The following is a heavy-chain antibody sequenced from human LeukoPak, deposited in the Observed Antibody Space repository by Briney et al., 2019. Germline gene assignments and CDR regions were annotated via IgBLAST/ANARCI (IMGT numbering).Heavy chain of an antibody. Sequence: SQTLSLTCIVSGGSLSRGSYYWRWIRQPAGEGLEWFGRIYNSGSPKYNPSLKSRVTISVDPSTNQFSLKLSSVTAADTAVYYCASTRITMVRASGTDDWGQGTLVTVSS. CDR2: IYNSGSP. CDR3: ASTRITMVRASGTDD. J-gene: IGHJ4*02. D-gene: IGHD3-10*01. V-gene: IGHV4-61*02. CDR1: GGSLSRGSYY.